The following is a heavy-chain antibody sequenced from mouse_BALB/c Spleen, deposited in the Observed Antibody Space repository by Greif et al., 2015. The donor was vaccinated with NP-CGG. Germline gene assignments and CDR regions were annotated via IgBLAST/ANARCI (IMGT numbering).Heavy chain of an antibody. D-gene: IGHD1-1*01. CDR3: ARSGGSSYVNFDY. CDR1: GYTFTSSW. J-gene: IGHJ2*01. Sequence: VQLQQSGSVLVRPGASVKLSCKASGYTFTSSWMHWAKQRPGQGLEWIGEVHPNSGNTNYNEKFKGKATLTVDTSSSTAYVDLSSLTSEDSAVYYCARSGGSSYVNFDYWGQGTTLTVSS. CDR2: VHPNSGNT. V-gene: IGHV1S130*01.